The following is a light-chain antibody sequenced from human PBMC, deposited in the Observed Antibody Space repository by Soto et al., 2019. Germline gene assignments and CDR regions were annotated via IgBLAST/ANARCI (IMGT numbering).Light chain of an antibody. CDR2: EVS. CDR1: SSDVGGYNY. J-gene: IGLJ1*01. V-gene: IGLV2-14*01. CDR3: SSYTSSSTLYV. Sequence: QSALAQPASVSGSPGQSITISGTGASSDVGGYNYVSWYQQHPGKAPKLMIYEVSNRPSGVSNRFSGSKPGNTASLTISGLQAEDEADYYCSSYTSSSTLYVFGTGTKVTVL.